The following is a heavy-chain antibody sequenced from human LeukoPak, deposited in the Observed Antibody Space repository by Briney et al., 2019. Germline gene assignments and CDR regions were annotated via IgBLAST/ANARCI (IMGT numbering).Heavy chain of an antibody. CDR1: DGSISGYY. D-gene: IGHD2/OR15-2a*01. CDR2: IYYSGGA. J-gene: IGHJ4*02. V-gene: IGHV4-59*01. CDR3: ARSKYYFDY. Sequence: SETLSLTCTVSDGSISGYYWNWIRQPPGKGLEWLGFIYYSGGANYNPSLKSRVTISVDTSKKQFSLKLSSVTAADTAVYYCARSKYYFDYWGQGTLVTVSS.